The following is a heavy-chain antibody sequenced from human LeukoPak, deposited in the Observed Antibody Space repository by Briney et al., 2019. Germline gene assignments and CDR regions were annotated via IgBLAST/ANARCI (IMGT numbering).Heavy chain of an antibody. J-gene: IGHJ4*02. CDR3: ARGTGNYGDPASFDY. D-gene: IGHD4-17*01. CDR2: ISVYNGNT. CDR1: GYTFTDYG. Sequence: ASVKVSCKASGYTFTDYGISWVRQAPGQGLEWMGWISVYNGNTNYAQKLQGRATMTTDTSTSTAYMEVRSLRSDDTAIYYCARGTGNYGDPASFDYWRRGTLVTVSS. V-gene: IGHV1-18*01.